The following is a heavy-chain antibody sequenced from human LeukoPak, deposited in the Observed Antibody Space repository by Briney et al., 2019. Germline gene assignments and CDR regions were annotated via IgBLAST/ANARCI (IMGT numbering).Heavy chain of an antibody. CDR1: GYSFTRYW. V-gene: IGHV5-51*01. J-gene: IGHJ4*02. D-gene: IGHD5-18*01. CDR3: ARRPVDTSMVGLDY. Sequence: GESLKISCKGSGYSFTRYWIAWVRQMPGKGLEWMGIIYPGDSDTKYSPSFQGHVIFSADKSISTAYLEWSSLKASDTAIYYCARRPVDTSMVGLDYWGQGTLVTVSS. CDR2: IYPGDSDT.